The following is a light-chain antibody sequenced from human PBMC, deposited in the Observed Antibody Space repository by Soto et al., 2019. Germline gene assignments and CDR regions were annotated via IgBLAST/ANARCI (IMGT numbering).Light chain of an antibody. CDR1: QSISSW. CDR3: QHYNTYPWT. CDR2: KAS. J-gene: IGKJ1*01. V-gene: IGKV1-5*03. Sequence: GDRVTVTCLASQSISSWLAWYQQKAGKAPKLLIYKASALESGVPSRFSGSGSGTEFTLTISSLEPEDFATYYCQHYNTYPWTFGQGTKVDIK.